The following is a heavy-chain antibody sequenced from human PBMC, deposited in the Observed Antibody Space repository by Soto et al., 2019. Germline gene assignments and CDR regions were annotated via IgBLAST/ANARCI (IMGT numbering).Heavy chain of an antibody. CDR3: ARPGDGYNAIYYGLDV. CDR2: TYPGDSNT. V-gene: IGHV5-51*01. CDR1: GYSSTSYW. D-gene: IGHD1-1*01. Sequence: GQSLKISCKGSGYSSTSYWIGWVRQMPGKALERKGTTYPGDSNTRYSPSFQGQVTTSADKSITTAYLQLSTLKASDTAMYTCARPGDGYNAIYYGLDVWGQGTTVTVSS. J-gene: IGHJ6*02.